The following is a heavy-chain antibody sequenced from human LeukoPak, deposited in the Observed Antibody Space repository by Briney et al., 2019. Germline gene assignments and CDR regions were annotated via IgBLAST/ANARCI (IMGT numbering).Heavy chain of an antibody. CDR2: INAGNGNT. CDR3: ARVTDYDLYYFDY. V-gene: IGHV1-3*01. Sequence: ASVKVSCKASGYTFTSYAMHWVRQAPGQRLEWMGWINAGNGNTKYSQKFQGRVTIIRDTSASTAYMELSSLRSEDTAVYYCARVTDYDLYYFDYWGQGTLVTVSS. D-gene: IGHD4-17*01. CDR1: GYTFTSYA. J-gene: IGHJ4*02.